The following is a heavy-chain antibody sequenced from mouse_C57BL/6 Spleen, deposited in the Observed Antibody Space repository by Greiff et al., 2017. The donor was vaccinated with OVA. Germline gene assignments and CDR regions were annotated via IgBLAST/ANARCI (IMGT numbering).Heavy chain of an antibody. CDR3: APLSCNYEDYYAMDY. J-gene: IGHJ4*01. V-gene: IGHV1-53*01. CDR2: INPSNGGT. D-gene: IGHD2-1*01. CDR1: GYTFTSYW. Sequence: QVQLQQPGTELVKPGASVKLSCKASGYTFTSYWMHWVKQRPGQGLEWIGNINPSNGGTNYNEKFKSKATLTVDIAYSTAYMQLSSLTSEDSAVYYCAPLSCNYEDYYAMDYWGQGTSVTVSS.